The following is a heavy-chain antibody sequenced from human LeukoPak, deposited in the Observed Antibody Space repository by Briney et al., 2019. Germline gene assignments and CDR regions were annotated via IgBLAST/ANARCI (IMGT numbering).Heavy chain of an antibody. J-gene: IGHJ4*02. CDR3: AKASSGSYFFDY. CDR2: ISGSGGST. V-gene: IGHV3-23*01. CDR1: GFTFSSYA. Sequence: GGSLRLSCAASGFTFSSYAMSWVRQAPGKGLEWVSAISGSGGSTYYADSMKGRFTISRDNSKNTLCLQMNSLRAEDTAVYYCAKASSGSYFFDYWGQGTLVTVSS. D-gene: IGHD1-26*01.